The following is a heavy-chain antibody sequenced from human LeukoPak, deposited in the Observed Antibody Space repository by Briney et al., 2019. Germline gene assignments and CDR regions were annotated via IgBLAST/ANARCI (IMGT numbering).Heavy chain of an antibody. J-gene: IGHJ4*02. V-gene: IGHV3-7*05. CDR3: ARHSDYAFGPY. CDR2: IRQDGNEK. Sequence: GGSLRLSCAASGFTVSSNYMTWVRQAPGKGLEWVANIRQDGNEKYYVDSVRGRFTISRDNAKNSVCLQMNSLRAEDTAVYYCARHSDYAFGPYWGQGTLVTVSS. D-gene: IGHD5-12*01. CDR1: GFTVSSNY.